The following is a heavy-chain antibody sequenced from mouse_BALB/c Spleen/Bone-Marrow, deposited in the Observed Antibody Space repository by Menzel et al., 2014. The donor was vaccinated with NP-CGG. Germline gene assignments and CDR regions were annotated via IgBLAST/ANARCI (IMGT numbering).Heavy chain of an antibody. CDR2: INPSNGGT. Sequence: VKLQESGAELVRPGASVKLSCKASGYTFTSYYMYWVKQRPGQGLEWIGEINPSNGGTNFNEKFKSKATLTEDKSSSTAYMQLSSLTSEDSAVYYCTREGDSPFAYWGQGTLVTVSA. CDR1: GYTFTSYY. J-gene: IGHJ3*01. CDR3: TREGDSPFAY. D-gene: IGHD2-13*01. V-gene: IGHV1S81*02.